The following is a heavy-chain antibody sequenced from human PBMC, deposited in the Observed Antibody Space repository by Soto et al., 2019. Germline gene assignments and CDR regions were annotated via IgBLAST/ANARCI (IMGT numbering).Heavy chain of an antibody. J-gene: IGHJ4*02. CDR2: VYYSGTT. V-gene: IGHV4-61*01. Sequence: SETLSLTCTVSGGSISDKTYYWSWIRQPPGKRLEWIGYVYYSGTTNYNPPLRSRVTISVDLSKNRFSLRLSSVTTADTALYYCARTTAVPNTLRSRYFFDYWGQGTLVTVSS. CDR1: GGSISDKTYY. D-gene: IGHD4-17*01. CDR3: ARTTAVPNTLRSRYFFDY.